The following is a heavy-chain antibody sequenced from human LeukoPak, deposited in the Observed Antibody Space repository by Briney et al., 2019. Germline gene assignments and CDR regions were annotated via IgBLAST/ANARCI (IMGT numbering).Heavy chain of an antibody. J-gene: IGHJ4*02. V-gene: IGHV4-59*11. CDR3: ASAYCTSTRYFDY. CDR1: GDSISGHY. CDR2: VHYSGGA. D-gene: IGHD2-8*01. Sequence: PSETLSLTCTVSGDSISGHYWSWIRQSPGKGLEWIGYVHYSGGATYNPSLKSRVTISVATSKTQFSLKLSSVTAADTAVYYCASAYCTSTRYFDYWGQGMLVTVSS.